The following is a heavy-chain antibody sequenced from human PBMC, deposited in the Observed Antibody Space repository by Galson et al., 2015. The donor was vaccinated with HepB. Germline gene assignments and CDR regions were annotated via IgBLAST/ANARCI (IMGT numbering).Heavy chain of an antibody. J-gene: IGHJ4*02. Sequence: SVKVSCKASGYTFTSYAMHWVRQAPGQRLEWMGWINAGNGNTKYSQKFQGRVTITRDTSASTAYMELSSLRSEDTAVYYCARESDYDSSGHDYWGQGTLVTVSS. CDR1: GYTFTSYA. D-gene: IGHD3-22*01. CDR2: INAGNGNT. CDR3: ARESDYDSSGHDY. V-gene: IGHV1-3*01.